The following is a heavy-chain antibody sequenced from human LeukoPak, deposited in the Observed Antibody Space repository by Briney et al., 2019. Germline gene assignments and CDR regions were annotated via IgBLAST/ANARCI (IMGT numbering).Heavy chain of an antibody. CDR1: DYSISTGYD. D-gene: IGHD6-19*01. J-gene: IGHJ4*02. V-gene: IGHV4-38-2*02. CDR2: IYHSGST. Sequence: SETLSLTCAVSDYSISTGYDWSWIRQTPGKGLEWIGSIYHSGSTYYNPSLKSRVTISVDTSNNQFYLKLSSVTAADTAVYYCARDQSVAGGRSLDYCGQGALVTVSS. CDR3: ARDQSVAGGRSLDY.